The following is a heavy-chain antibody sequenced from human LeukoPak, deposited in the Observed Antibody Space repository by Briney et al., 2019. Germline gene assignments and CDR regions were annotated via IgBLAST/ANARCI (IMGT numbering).Heavy chain of an antibody. CDR3: AGSITMVRGVII. D-gene: IGHD3-10*01. CDR1: SGSISSYY. J-gene: IGHJ4*02. CDR2: IYYSGST. V-gene: IGHV4-59*08. Sequence: SETLFLTCTVSSGSISSYYWSWIRQPPGKGLEWIGYIYYSGSTNYNPSLKSRVTISVDTSKNQFSLKLSSVTAADTAVYYCAGSITMVRGVIIWGQGTLVTVSS.